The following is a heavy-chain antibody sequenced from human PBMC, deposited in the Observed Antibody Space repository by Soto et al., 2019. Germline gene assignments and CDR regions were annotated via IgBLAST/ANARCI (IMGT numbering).Heavy chain of an antibody. CDR3: LKPRRLYSGGDRQSWTNWFDP. CDR1: GFTFNPYA. CDR2: ISGSGDNT. D-gene: IGHD2-21*02. V-gene: IGHV3-23*01. J-gene: IGHJ5*02. Sequence: EVQLLESGGGLVQPGGSLRLSCAASGFTFNPYAMNWVRHAPGKGLEWVSAISGSGDNTYYADSVKGRFTISRDNSKNTVYLQLNSLSPEDTAIYFCLKPRRLYSGGDRQSWTNWFDPWDQGALVTVSS.